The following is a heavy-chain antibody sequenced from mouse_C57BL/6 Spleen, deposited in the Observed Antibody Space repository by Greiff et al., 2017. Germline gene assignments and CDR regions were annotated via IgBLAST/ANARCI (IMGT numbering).Heavy chain of an antibody. V-gene: IGHV1-81*01. CDR3: ARGIYGNYGYFDV. D-gene: IGHD2-1*01. Sequence: QVQLQQSGAELARPGASVKLSCKASGYTFTSYGISWVKQRTGQGLEWIGEIYPRSGNTYYNEKFKGKATLTADKSSSTAYMELRSLTSEDSAVYFCARGIYGNYGYFDVWGTGTTVTVAS. J-gene: IGHJ1*03. CDR1: GYTFTSYG. CDR2: IYPRSGNT.